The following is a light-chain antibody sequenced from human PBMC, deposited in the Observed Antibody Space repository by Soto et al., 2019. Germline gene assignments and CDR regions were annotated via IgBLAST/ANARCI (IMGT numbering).Light chain of an antibody. V-gene: IGKV3D-7*01. CDR1: QSVSSSY. Sequence: PGERVTLSCRASQSVSSSYLTWYQQKPGQAPRLLIYGASTRATSIPARFSGSGSGTDFTLTISSLQPEDFAVYYCQQDYNLPPWTFGQGTKADIK. J-gene: IGKJ1*01. CDR3: QQDYNLPPWT. CDR2: GAS.